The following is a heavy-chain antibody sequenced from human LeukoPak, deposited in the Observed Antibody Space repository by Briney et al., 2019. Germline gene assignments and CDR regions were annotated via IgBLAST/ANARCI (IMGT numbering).Heavy chain of an antibody. Sequence: GGSLRLSCAASGFTFSSYDMHWVRQATGKGLEWVSAIGTAGDTYYPGSVKGRFTISRENAKNSLYLQMNSLRAGDTAVYYCARVGGYSGYEVGGYFDYWGQGTLVTVSS. CDR2: IGTAGDT. V-gene: IGHV3-13*01. CDR1: GFTFSSYD. D-gene: IGHD5-12*01. J-gene: IGHJ4*02. CDR3: ARVGGYSGYEVGGYFDY.